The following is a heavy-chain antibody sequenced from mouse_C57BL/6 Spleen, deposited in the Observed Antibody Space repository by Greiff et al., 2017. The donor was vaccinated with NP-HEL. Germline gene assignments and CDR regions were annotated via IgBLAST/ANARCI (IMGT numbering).Heavy chain of an antibody. CDR2: SNPNNGGT. V-gene: IGHV1-18*01. J-gene: IGHJ4*01. CDR3: ARSRDSGAMDY. D-gene: IGHD3-1*01. Sequence: EVQLQQSGPELVKPGASVKIPCKASGYTFTDYNMDWVKQSHGKSLEWIGDSNPNNGGTIYNQKFKGKATLTVDKSSSTAYMELRSLTSEDTAVYYCARSRDSGAMDYWGQGTSVTVSS. CDR1: GYTFTDYN.